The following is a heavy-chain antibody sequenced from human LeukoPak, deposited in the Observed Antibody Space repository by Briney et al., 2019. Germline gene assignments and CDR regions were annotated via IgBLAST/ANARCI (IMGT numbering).Heavy chain of an antibody. V-gene: IGHV3-21*01. D-gene: IGHD5-18*01. J-gene: IGHJ4*02. CDR1: GFTFSSYD. CDR2: ISSSSSYI. Sequence: PGGSLRLSCAASGFTFSSYDMTWVRQAPGKGLEWVSSISSSSSYIYYADSVKGRFTISRDNAKNSLYLQMNSLRAEDTAVYYCARESHTAMGAFDYWGQGTLVTVSS. CDR3: ARESHTAMGAFDY.